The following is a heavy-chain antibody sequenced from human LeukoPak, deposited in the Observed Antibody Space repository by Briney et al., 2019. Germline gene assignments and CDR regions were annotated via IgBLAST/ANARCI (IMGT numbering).Heavy chain of an antibody. CDR3: APPPYYYEANGYSVA. D-gene: IGHD3-22*01. CDR2: INHSGST. V-gene: IGHV4-34*01. CDR1: GGSFIGFH. J-gene: IGHJ5*02. Sequence: SETLSLTCAVYGGSFIGFHWNWIRQPPGKGLEGIGDINHSGSTNYNPSLTSRGNISVDPSKNQISLKLRYVTAADTAVYYCAPPPYYYEANGYSVAWGQGTLVTVSS.